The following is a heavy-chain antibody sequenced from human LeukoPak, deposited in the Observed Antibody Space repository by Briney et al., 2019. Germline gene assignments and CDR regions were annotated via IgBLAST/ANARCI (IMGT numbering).Heavy chain of an antibody. Sequence: GGSLRLSCAASGFTFSSYGMHWVRQAPGKGLEWVAVISYDGSNKYYADSVKGRFTISRDNAKNSLYLQMDSLRVEDTAVYYCSSGNWFDPWGQGTLVTVSS. CDR2: ISYDGSNK. CDR1: GFTFSSYG. CDR3: SSGNWFDP. V-gene: IGHV3-30*03. J-gene: IGHJ5*02.